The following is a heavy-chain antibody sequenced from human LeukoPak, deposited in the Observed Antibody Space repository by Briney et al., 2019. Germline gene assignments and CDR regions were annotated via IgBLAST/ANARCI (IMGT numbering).Heavy chain of an antibody. CDR1: GFTFSTYS. V-gene: IGHV3-21*01. J-gene: IGHJ6*02. Sequence: GGSLRLSCAASGFTFSTYSMNWVRQAPGKGLEWVSFITSSSSYIYYADSVKGRFTISRDNAKNSLYLQMNSLRAEDTAVYYCARVSRCDPLRKYDMDVWGQGTTVTVSS. D-gene: IGHD5-24*01. CDR2: ITSSSSYI. CDR3: ARVSRCDPLRKYDMDV.